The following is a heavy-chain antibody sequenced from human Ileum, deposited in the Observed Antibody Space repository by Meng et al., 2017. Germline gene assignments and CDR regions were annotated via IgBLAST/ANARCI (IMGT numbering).Heavy chain of an antibody. CDR3: ARVAATNSPADF. J-gene: IGHJ4*02. V-gene: IGHV1-2*02. D-gene: IGHD1-26*01. Sequence: ASVKVSCKTSGYTFTGYYIHWVRQAPGHGLEWMGLINPSTGITLYLRKFEGRVTITGDRSITTAYLYLKRLTSDDTAIYHCARVAATNSPADFWGQGTLVTVSS. CDR1: GYTFTGYY. CDR2: INPSTGIT.